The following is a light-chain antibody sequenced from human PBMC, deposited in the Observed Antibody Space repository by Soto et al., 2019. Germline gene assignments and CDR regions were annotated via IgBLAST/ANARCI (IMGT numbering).Light chain of an antibody. V-gene: IGLV2-23*01. CDR1: SGYVGTYSL. CDR2: EGH. Sequence: QPAVAQPASVSWSPGQSITISCTGASGYVGTYSLVSWYRQHPGKAPKVVIYEGHKRPSGVPDRFSGSTSVNTASLTISGLQTDDEADYYCCLYVGATTYVFGTGTKVTVL. J-gene: IGLJ1*01. CDR3: CLYVGATTYV.